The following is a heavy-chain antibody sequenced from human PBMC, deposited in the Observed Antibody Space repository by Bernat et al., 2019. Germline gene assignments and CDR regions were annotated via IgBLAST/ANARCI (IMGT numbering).Heavy chain of an antibody. CDR2: ISGGSGNV. V-gene: IGHV3-48*01. Sequence: EVQLVESGGNLVQPGGSLRLSCAASGFSFSIYSMNWVRQAPGKGLEWISYISGGSGNVRYAESVKGRFTISRDNAKNSLYLQMNSLRAEDTAVYYCVRDHQWAFDYWGQGTLVTVSS. D-gene: IGHD1-26*01. CDR3: VRDHQWAFDY. J-gene: IGHJ4*02. CDR1: GFSFSIYS.